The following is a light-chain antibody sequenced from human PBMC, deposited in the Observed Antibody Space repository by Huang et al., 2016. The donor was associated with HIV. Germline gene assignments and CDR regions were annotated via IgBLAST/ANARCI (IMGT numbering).Light chain of an antibody. Sequence: DIQMTQSPSSLSASVGDRVTITCRASQSISSYLNWYQQKPGKAPKTLIYAASSLQSGGPARCSGSGSGTDFTLTISSLQPEDFATYYCQQSYSTLRYTFGQGTKLEIK. CDR2: AAS. CDR3: QQSYSTLRYT. CDR1: QSISSY. V-gene: IGKV1-39*01. J-gene: IGKJ2*01.